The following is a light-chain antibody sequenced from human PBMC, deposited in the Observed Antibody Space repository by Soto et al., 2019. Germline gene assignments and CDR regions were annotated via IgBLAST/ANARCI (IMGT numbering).Light chain of an antibody. Sequence: QSVLTQPASVSGSPGQSITISCTGTSSDVGGYNYVSWYQQHPGKAPKLIIYEVSSRPSGVSNRFSGSKSGNTASLTISGLQAEDGADYFCSSYTRGPFVFGTGTKVTVL. CDR2: EVS. V-gene: IGLV2-14*01. CDR1: SSDVGGYNY. CDR3: SSYTRGPFV. J-gene: IGLJ1*01.